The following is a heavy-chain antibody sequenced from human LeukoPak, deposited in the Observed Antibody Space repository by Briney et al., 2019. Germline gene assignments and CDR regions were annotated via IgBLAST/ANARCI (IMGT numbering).Heavy chain of an antibody. CDR2: INPNSGGT. V-gene: IGHV1-2*06. J-gene: IGHJ4*02. D-gene: IGHD4-23*01. CDR1: GYTFTGYY. CDR3: ARFYGGNSAVDY. Sequence: ASVKVSCKASGYTFTGYYMHWVRQAPGQGLEWMGRINPNSGGTNYAQKFQGRVTMTRDTSISTAYMELSRPRSDDTAVYHCARFYGGNSAVDYWGQGTLVTVSS.